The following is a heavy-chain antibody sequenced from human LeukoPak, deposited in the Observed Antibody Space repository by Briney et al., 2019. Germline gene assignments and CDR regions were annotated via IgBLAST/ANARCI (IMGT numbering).Heavy chain of an antibody. CDR3: ARPAIAAAGSAFDI. Sequence: GGSLRLSCAASGFTFSSYSMNWVRQAPGKGLEWVSYITSSSTIYYADSVKGRLTISRDNAKNSLYLQMNSLRDEDTAVYYCARPAIAAAGSAFDIWGLGTMVTVSS. CDR2: ITSSSTI. D-gene: IGHD6-13*01. V-gene: IGHV3-48*02. CDR1: GFTFSSYS. J-gene: IGHJ3*02.